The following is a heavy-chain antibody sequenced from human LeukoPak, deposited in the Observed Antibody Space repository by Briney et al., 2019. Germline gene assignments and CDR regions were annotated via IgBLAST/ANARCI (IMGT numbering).Heavy chain of an antibody. CDR3: ARRDYDILTGYYNGPEYYFDY. V-gene: IGHV4-59*12. Sequence: PSETLSLTCTVSGGSISSYYWSWIRQPPGKGLEWIGYIYYSGSTNYNPSLKSRVTISVDTSKNQFSLKLSSVTAADTAVYYCARRDYDILTGYYNGPEYYFDYWGQGTLVTVSS. CDR2: IYYSGST. CDR1: GGSISSYY. J-gene: IGHJ4*02. D-gene: IGHD3-9*01.